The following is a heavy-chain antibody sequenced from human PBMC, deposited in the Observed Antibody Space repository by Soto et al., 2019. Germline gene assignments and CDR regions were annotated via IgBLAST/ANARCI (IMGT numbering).Heavy chain of an antibody. V-gene: IGHV4-39*01. CDR2: VYYGGST. CDR3: ARGERILYRLPRSGNWFDP. J-gene: IGHJ5*02. CDR1: GGSIASGGYY. D-gene: IGHD2-15*01. Sequence: SETLSLTCTVSGGSIASGGYYWGWIRQSPEKGLEWIGSVYYGGSTYYNPSLQSRLTMSIDTSKSQFSLNLSSVTAADMAVYYCARGERILYRLPRSGNWFDPWGQGTLVTVSS.